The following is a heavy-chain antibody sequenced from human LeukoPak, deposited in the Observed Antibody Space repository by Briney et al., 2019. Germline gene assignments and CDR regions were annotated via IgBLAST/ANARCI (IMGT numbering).Heavy chain of an antibody. D-gene: IGHD2-2*01. V-gene: IGHV3-23*01. CDR1: GFTFSSYA. CDR3: ATDCSSTSCFDY. Sequence: GGSLRLPCAASGFTFSSYAMSWVRQAPGKGLEWVSAISGSGGSTYYADSVKGRFTISRDNSKNTLYLQMNSLRAEDTAVYYCATDCSSTSCFDYWGQGTLVTVSS. J-gene: IGHJ4*02. CDR2: ISGSGGST.